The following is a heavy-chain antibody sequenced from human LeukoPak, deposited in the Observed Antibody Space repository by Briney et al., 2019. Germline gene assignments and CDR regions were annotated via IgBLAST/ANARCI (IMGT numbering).Heavy chain of an antibody. D-gene: IGHD4-17*01. CDR2: IYYSGST. V-gene: IGHV4-59*01. J-gene: IGHJ4*02. CDR1: GGSFSGYY. CDR3: ARVDYGDFSLDY. Sequence: SETLSLTCAVYGGSFSGYYWSWIRQPPGKGLEWIGYIYYSGSTNYNPSLKSRVTISVDTSQNQFSLKLSSVTAADTAVYYCARVDYGDFSLDYWGQGTLVTVSS.